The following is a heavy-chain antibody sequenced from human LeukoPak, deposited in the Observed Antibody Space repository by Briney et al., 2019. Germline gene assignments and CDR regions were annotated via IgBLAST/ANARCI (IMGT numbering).Heavy chain of an antibody. J-gene: IGHJ4*02. D-gene: IGHD4-23*01. CDR3: VKPAGGFRSQYYFDS. CDR2: INWNGGST. Sequence: GGSLRLSCAASGFTFDDYGMSWVRQAPGKGLEWVSGINWNGGSTGYADSVKGRFTISRDNSKNTLYLQLSSLRTEDTAVYYSVKPAGGFRSQYYFDSWGQGTLVTVSS. CDR1: GFTFDDYG. V-gene: IGHV3-20*04.